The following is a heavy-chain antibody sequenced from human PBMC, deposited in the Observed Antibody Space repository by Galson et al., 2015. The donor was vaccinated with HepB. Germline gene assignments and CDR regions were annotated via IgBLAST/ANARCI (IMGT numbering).Heavy chain of an antibody. D-gene: IGHD2-15*01. CDR3: ARAGGPYWYFDL. V-gene: IGHV3-74*01. CDR2: INSDGSST. J-gene: IGHJ2*01. CDR1: GFTFSSYW. Sequence: SLRLSCAASGFTFSSYWMHWVRQAPGKGLVWVSRINSDGSSTTYADSVKGRFTISRDNAKNTLYLQMNSLRGEDTAVYYCARAGGPYWYFDLWGRGTLVTVSS.